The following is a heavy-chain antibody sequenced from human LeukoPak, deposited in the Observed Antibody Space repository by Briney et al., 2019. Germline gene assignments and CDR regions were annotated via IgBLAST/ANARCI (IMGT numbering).Heavy chain of an antibody. CDR1: GYTFTSYG. CDR2: ISAYNGNT. J-gene: IGHJ1*01. V-gene: IGHV1-18*04. CDR3: ARAEYSSSWYDPCQH. D-gene: IGHD6-13*01. Sequence: ASVKVSCKASGYTFTSYGISWVRQAPGQGLEWMGWISAYNGNTNYAQKLQGRVTMTTDTSTSTAYMELRSLRSDDTAVYYCARAEYSSSWYDPCQHWGQGTLVTVSS.